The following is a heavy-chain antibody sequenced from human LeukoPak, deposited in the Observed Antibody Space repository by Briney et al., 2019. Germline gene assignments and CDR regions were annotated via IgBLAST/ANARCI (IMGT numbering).Heavy chain of an antibody. CDR1: GFTFSSYG. CDR2: IRFDGSNK. D-gene: IGHD2-15*01. CDR3: AKDHRACSGGSCYFSYYYYMDA. J-gene: IGHJ6*03. Sequence: GGSVRLSCAASGFTFSSYGMHWVRQAPGKGLEWVAFIRFDGSNKYYADSVKGRFTISRDNSKNTLYLQMDSLRPEDTAAHYCAKDHRACSGGSCYFSYYYYMDAWDKGTTVTVSS. V-gene: IGHV3-30*02.